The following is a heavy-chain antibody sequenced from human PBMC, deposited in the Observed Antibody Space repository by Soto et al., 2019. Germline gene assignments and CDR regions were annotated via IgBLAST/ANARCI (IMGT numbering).Heavy chain of an antibody. Sequence: GESLKISCAASGFTFSSYAMSWVRQAPGKGLEWVSAISGSGGSTYYADSVKGRFTISRDNSKNTLYLQMNSLRAEDTAVYYCAKDPAAADSFDYWGQGTLVTVSS. CDR3: AKDPAAADSFDY. CDR1: GFTFSSYA. V-gene: IGHV3-23*01. D-gene: IGHD6-13*01. J-gene: IGHJ4*02. CDR2: ISGSGGST.